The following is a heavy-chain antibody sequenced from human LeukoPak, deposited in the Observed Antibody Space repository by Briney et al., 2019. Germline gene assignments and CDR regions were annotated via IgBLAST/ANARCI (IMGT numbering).Heavy chain of an antibody. CDR2: INPSGGST. J-gene: IGHJ3*02. CDR1: GYTFTSYY. Sequence: ASVKVSCKASGYTFTSYYMHWVRQAPGQGLEWMGIINPSGGSTSYAQKFQGRVTMTRDTSISTAYMELSRLRSDDTAVYYCARDLLDAFDIWGQGTMVTVSS. CDR3: ARDLLDAFDI. V-gene: IGHV1-46*01.